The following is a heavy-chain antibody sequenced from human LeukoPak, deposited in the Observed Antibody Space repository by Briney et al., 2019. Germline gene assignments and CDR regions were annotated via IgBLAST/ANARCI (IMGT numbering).Heavy chain of an antibody. D-gene: IGHD3-10*01. Sequence: ASVKVSCKASGGTFSSYAISWVRQAPGQGVEWMGGISPIFGTANYAQKFQGRVTITADESTSTAYMELSSLRSEYTAVYYCARDGMARGVIIIPGSYWGQGTLVTVSS. J-gene: IGHJ4*02. V-gene: IGHV1-69*01. CDR3: ARDGMARGVIIIPGSY. CDR2: ISPIFGTA. CDR1: GGTFSSYA.